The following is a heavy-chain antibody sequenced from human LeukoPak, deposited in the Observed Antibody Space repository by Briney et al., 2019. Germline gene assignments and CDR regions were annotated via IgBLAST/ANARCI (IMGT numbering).Heavy chain of an antibody. Sequence: ASVKVSCKASGYTFTSYGISWVRQAPGQGLEWMGWISAYNGNTNYAQKLQGRVTMTTDTSTSTAYMELRSLRSDYTAVYYCARVRTGYCSSTSCPRNFDYWGQGTLVTVSS. V-gene: IGHV1-18*04. CDR1: GYTFTSYG. CDR2: ISAYNGNT. D-gene: IGHD2-2*01. CDR3: ARVRTGYCSSTSCPRNFDY. J-gene: IGHJ4*02.